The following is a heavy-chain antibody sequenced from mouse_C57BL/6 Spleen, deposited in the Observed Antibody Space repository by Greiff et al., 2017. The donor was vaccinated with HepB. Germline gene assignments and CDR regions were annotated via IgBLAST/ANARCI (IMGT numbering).Heavy chain of an antibody. CDR2: IWRGGST. CDR1: GFSLTSYG. Sequence: QVQLKESGPGLVQPSQSLSITCTVSGFSLTSYGVHWVRQSPGKGLEWLGVIWRGGSTDYNAAFMSRLSITKDNSKSQVFFKMNSLQADDTAIYYCAKNEGLRHYYFDYWGQGTTLTVSS. J-gene: IGHJ2*01. CDR3: AKNEGLRHYYFDY. V-gene: IGHV2-5*01. D-gene: IGHD2-4*01.